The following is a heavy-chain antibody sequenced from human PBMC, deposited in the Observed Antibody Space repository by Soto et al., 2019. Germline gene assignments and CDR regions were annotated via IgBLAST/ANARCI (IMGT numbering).Heavy chain of an antibody. V-gene: IGHV4-39*01. CDR1: GGSISSSSYS. D-gene: IGHD6-13*01. CDR2: IYYSGST. J-gene: IGHJ4*02. CDR3: ARPVAGYLEY. Sequence: SETLSLTCTVSGGSISSSSYSWCWILHPPGKGLEWIGSIYYSGSTYYNPSLKSRVTISVDTSKNQFSLKLSSVTAADTAVYYCARPVAGYLEYGGQGTLVNVSS.